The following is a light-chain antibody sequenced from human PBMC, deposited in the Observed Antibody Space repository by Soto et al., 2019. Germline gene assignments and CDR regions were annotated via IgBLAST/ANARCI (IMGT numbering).Light chain of an antibody. Sequence: QSVLTQPASFSGSPGQSITISCPGTSSDVGGYNYVSWYQQHPGKAPKLMIYDVSNRPSGVSNRFSGSKSGNTASLTISGLQAEDEADYYCSSYTSSSTPYVFGTGTKVTVL. CDR2: DVS. CDR3: SSYTSSSTPYV. CDR1: SSDVGGYNY. J-gene: IGLJ1*01. V-gene: IGLV2-14*01.